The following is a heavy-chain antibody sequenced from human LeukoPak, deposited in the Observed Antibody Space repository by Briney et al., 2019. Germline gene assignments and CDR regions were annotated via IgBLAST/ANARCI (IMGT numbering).Heavy chain of an antibody. CDR2: IYYSGST. V-gene: IGHV4-39*01. CDR3: ARREKHGPPTNAFDI. J-gene: IGHJ3*02. D-gene: IGHD4-11*01. Sequence: PSETLSLTCTVSGGSISSSDYYWGWIRQPPGKGLEWIGSIYYSGSTYYNPSLKSRVTISVDTSKNQFSLKLTSVTAADTAVYYCARREKHGPPTNAFDIWGQGTMVTVSS. CDR1: GGSISSSDYY.